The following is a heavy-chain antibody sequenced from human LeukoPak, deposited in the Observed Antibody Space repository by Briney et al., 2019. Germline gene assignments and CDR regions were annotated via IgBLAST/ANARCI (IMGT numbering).Heavy chain of an antibody. CDR3: ARDQWELRVYYYYGMDV. V-gene: IGHV1-3*01. CDR2: INAGNGNT. J-gene: IGHJ6*02. CDR1: GYTFTSYA. Sequence: ASVKVSCKASGYTFTSYAMHWVRQAPGQRLEWMGWINAGNGNTKYSRKFQGRVTITRDTSASTAYMELSSLRSEDTAVYYCARDQWELRVYYYYGMDVWGQGTTVTVSS. D-gene: IGHD1-26*01.